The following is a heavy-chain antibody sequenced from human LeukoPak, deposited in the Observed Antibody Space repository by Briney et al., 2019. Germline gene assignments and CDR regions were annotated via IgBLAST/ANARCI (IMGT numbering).Heavy chain of an antibody. CDR1: GFTFNSYA. J-gene: IGHJ4*02. CDR2: FSGSSGGT. Sequence: PGGSLRLSCAVSGFTFNSYAMSWVRQAPGRGLEWVSSFSGSSGGTYYADSVKGRFTISRDNSKNTLYLQMNSLRAEDTAVYYCASPPDQALYYFDYWGQGTLVTVSS. V-gene: IGHV3-23*01. CDR3: ASPPDQALYYFDY.